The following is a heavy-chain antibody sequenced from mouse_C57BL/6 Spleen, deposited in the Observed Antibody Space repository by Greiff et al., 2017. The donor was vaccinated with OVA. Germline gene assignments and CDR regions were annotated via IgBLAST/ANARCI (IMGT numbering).Heavy chain of an antibody. D-gene: IGHD2-4*01. V-gene: IGHV10-1*01. CDR3: VRGLSGAMDY. CDR2: IRSKSNNYAT. J-gene: IGHJ4*01. Sequence: EVQLVESGGGLVQPKGSLKLSCAASGFSFNTYAMNWVRQAPGKGLEWVARIRSKSNNYATYYADSVKARFTISRDDSESILYLQMNNLKTEDTAMYYCVRGLSGAMDYWGQGTSVTVSS. CDR1: GFSFNTYA.